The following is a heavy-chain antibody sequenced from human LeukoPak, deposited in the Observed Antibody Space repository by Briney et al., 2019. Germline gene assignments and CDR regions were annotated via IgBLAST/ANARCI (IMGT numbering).Heavy chain of an antibody. V-gene: IGHV4-59*08. CDR1: GGSISSYY. D-gene: IGHD6-6*01. Sequence: SETLSLTCTVSGGSISSYYWSWIRQPPGKGLEWIGYIYYSGSTNYNPSLKSRVTISVDTSKNQFSLKLSSVTAAVTAVYYCARHSYSSSGFHWGQGTLVTVSS. CDR3: ARHSYSSSGFH. J-gene: IGHJ4*02. CDR2: IYYSGST.